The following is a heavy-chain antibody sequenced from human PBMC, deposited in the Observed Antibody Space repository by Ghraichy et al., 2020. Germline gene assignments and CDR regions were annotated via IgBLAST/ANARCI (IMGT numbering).Heavy chain of an antibody. CDR1: GGTFSSYA. V-gene: IGHV1-69*13. J-gene: IGHJ6*03. CDR3: AGPFYSSSWYVDYYYYMDV. Sequence: SVKVSCKASGGTFSSYAISWVRQAPGQGLEWMGGIIPIFGTANYAQKFQGRVTITADESTSTAYMELSSLRSEDTAVYYCAGPFYSSSWYVDYYYYMDVWGKGTTVTVSS. CDR2: IIPIFGTA. D-gene: IGHD6-13*01.